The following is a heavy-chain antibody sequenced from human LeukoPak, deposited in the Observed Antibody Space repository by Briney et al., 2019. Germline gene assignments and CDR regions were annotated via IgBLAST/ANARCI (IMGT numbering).Heavy chain of an antibody. V-gene: IGHV4-59*01. CDR2: IYYSGST. Sequence: PSETLSLTCTVSGGSISSYYWSWIRQPPGKGLEWIGYIYYSGSTNYNPSLKSRVTISVDTSKNQFSLKLSSVTAADTAVYYCARDLYCYGMDVWGQGTTVTVSS. J-gene: IGHJ6*02. CDR1: GGSISSYY. CDR3: ARDLYCYGMDV.